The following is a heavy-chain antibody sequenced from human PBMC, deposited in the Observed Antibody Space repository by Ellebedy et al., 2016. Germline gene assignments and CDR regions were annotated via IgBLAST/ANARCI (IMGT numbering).Heavy chain of an antibody. CDR2: ISPGGDDT. CDR1: GFTFGIFF. J-gene: IGHJ4*02. D-gene: IGHD4-17*01. Sequence: GGSLRLXXAASGFTFGIFFMSWVRQAPGKGLDWLSTISPGGDDTDYADFVKGRFTISRDSSKNSVYLQMNNLRVEDTAVYYCRQGHYADLWGQGTLVTVSS. CDR3: RQGHYADL. V-gene: IGHV3-23*01.